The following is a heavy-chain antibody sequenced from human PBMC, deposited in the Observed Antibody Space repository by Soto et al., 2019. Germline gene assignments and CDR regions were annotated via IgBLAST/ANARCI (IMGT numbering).Heavy chain of an antibody. CDR1: GGSISSYY. Sequence: PSETLSLTCTVSGGSISSYYWSWIRQPPGKGLEWIGYIYYSGSTNYNPSLKSRVTISVDTSKNQFSLKLSSVTAADTAVYYCARERHSGYFYFDYWGQGTLVTSPQ. CDR2: IYYSGST. D-gene: IGHD5-12*01. J-gene: IGHJ4*02. V-gene: IGHV4-59*01. CDR3: ARERHSGYFYFDY.